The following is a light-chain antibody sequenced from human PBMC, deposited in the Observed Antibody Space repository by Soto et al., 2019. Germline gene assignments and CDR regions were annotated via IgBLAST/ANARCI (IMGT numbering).Light chain of an antibody. CDR3: QRYGRSPWT. J-gene: IGKJ1*01. CDR2: GAS. Sequence: EIVLTQSPGTLSLSPGERATLSCRASQSVSSSYLAWYQQKPGQAPRLLIYGASSRATGIPDRCSGSGSGTDFTLTISRLEPEDFAVYYCQRYGRSPWTFGLGTKVEIK. CDR1: QSVSSSY. V-gene: IGKV3-20*01.